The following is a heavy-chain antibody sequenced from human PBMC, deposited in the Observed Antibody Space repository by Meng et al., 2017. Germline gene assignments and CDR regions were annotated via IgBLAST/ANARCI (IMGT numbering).Heavy chain of an antibody. CDR3: VRDFGGNSDY. CDR2: MNEDGTTI. D-gene: IGHD4-23*01. Sequence: IQLVESGGGVVQPGGSLRLSCATSGFTFTDYAMHWVRQAPGKGLVWVSRMNEDGTTISHAGSVKGRFTISRDSARNTLYLQMNSLRVEDTAVYYCVRDFGGNSDYWGQGTLVTVSS. J-gene: IGHJ4*02. CDR1: GFTFTDYA. V-gene: IGHV3-74*01.